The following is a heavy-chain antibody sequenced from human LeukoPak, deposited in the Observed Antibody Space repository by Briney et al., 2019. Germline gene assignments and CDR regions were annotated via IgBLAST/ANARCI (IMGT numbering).Heavy chain of an antibody. D-gene: IGHD6-19*01. V-gene: IGHV4-30-2*01. Sequence: PSQTLSLTCAVSGGSISSGGYSWSWIRQPPGKGLEWIGYIYHSGSTYYNPSLKSRVTISVDRSKNQFSLKLSSVTAADTAVYYCARAKGGWYERFFDYWGQGTLVTVSS. CDR1: GGSISSGGYS. CDR3: ARAKGGWYERFFDY. CDR2: IYHSGST. J-gene: IGHJ4*02.